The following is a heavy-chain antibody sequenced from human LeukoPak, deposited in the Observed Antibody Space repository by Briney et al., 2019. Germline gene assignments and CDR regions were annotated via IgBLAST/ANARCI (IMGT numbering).Heavy chain of an antibody. D-gene: IGHD3-16*02. CDR2: IIPIFGTA. CDR3: AITFGGVIVLGY. V-gene: IGHV1-69*05. J-gene: IGHJ4*02. Sequence: SVKVSCKASGGTFSSYAISWVRQAPGQGLEWMGRIIPIFGTANYAQKFQGRVTITTDESTSTAYMELSSLRSEDTAVYYCAITFGGVIVLGYWGQGTLVTVSS. CDR1: GGTFSSYA.